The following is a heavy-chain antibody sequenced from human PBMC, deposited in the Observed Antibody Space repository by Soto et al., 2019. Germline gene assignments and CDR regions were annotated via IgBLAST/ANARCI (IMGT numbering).Heavy chain of an antibody. Sequence: GGSLRLSCAASGFTVSSNYMSWVRQAPGKGLEWVSVIYSGGSTYYAQKFQGRVTMTEDTSTDTAYMELSSLRSEDTAVYYCATDLVDYGGYVTDYWGQGTLVTVSS. J-gene: IGHJ4*02. CDR2: IYSGGST. CDR3: ATDLVDYGGYVTDY. V-gene: IGHV3-53*05. D-gene: IGHD4-17*01. CDR1: GFTVSSNY.